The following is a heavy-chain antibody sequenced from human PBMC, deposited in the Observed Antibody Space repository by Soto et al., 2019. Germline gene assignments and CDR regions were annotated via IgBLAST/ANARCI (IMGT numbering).Heavy chain of an antibody. CDR2: IGTAGDT. CDR1: GFTFSSYD. Sequence: PGGSLRLSCAASGFTFSSYDMHWVRQATGKGLEWVSAIGTAGDTYYPGSVKGRFTISRENAKNSLYLQMNSLRAGDTAVYYCERVIVDSLYYYYMEVWGKGTTVTVSS. V-gene: IGHV3-13*01. CDR3: ERVIVDSLYYYYMEV. D-gene: IGHD2-21*01. J-gene: IGHJ6*03.